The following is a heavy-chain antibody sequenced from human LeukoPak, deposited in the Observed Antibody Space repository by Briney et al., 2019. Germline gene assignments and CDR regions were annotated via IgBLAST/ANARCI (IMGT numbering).Heavy chain of an antibody. CDR3: ARGLGTGSSSLRYYYYGMDV. V-gene: IGHV1-8*01. CDR1: GYTFTSYD. D-gene: IGHD6-6*01. J-gene: IGHJ6*02. CDR2: MNPNSGNT. Sequence: GASVTVSCKASGYTFTSYDINWVRQATGQGLEWMGWMNPNSGNTGYAQKFQGRVTMTRNTSISTAYMELSSLRSEDTAVYYCARGLGTGSSSLRYYYYGMDVWGQGTTVTVSS.